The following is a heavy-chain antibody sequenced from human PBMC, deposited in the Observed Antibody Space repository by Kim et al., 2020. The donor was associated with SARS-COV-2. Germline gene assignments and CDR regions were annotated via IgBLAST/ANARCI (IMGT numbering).Heavy chain of an antibody. CDR3: ARVLGQWLGLYFAY. Sequence: AQKLQGRATMTTDTSTSTAYMELRSLRADDTAVYYCARVLGQWLGLYFAYWGQGTLVTVSS. V-gene: IGHV1-18*01. D-gene: IGHD6-19*01. J-gene: IGHJ4*02.